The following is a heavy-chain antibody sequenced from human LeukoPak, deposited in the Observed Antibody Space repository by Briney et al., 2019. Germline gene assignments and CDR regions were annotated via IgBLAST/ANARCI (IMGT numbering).Heavy chain of an antibody. Sequence: GGSLRLSCAASGFTFSGSAMHWVRQASGKGLEWVGRIRSEANSYATAYAASVKGRFTISRDDSKNTAYLQMNSLKSEDTAVYYCTRLGRFGDGYNCLAFDIWGQGTMVTVSS. CDR1: GFTFSGSA. CDR2: IRSEANSYAT. CDR3: TRLGRFGDGYNCLAFDI. V-gene: IGHV3-73*01. J-gene: IGHJ3*02. D-gene: IGHD5-24*01.